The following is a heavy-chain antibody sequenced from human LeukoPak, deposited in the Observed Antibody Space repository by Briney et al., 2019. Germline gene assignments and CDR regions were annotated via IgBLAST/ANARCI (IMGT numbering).Heavy chain of an antibody. CDR3: ARGVDYYENSGTIDY. CDR2: IWYDGSNK. V-gene: IGHV3-33*01. Sequence: PGGSLGLSCTASGFTFSDYGMHWVRQPPGKGLEWVAIIWYDGSNKTYEDSVKGRFTISRDNSKNTLYLQMNSLRAEDTAVYYCARGVDYYENSGTIDYWGQGTLVTVSS. D-gene: IGHD3-22*01. J-gene: IGHJ4*02. CDR1: GFTFSDYG.